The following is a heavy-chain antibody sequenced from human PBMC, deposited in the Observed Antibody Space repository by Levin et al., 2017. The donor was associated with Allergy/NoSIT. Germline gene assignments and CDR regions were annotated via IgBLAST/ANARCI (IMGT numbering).Heavy chain of an antibody. D-gene: IGHD1-20*01. Sequence: GGSLRLSCAASGFTFSTYWMSWVRQAPGKGLEWVGNIKKDGSETSYVDSVRGRFTISRDNGKNSLNLQMNNLRVEDTGVYYCARDGGDVNKWYTWNYWGQGTLVSVSP. CDR3: ARDGGDVNKWYTWNY. V-gene: IGHV3-7*01. CDR1: GFTFSTYW. CDR2: IKKDGSET. J-gene: IGHJ4*02.